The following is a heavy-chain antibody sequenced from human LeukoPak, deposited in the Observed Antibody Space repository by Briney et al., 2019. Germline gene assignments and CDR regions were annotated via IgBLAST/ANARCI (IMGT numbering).Heavy chain of an antibody. CDR2: IKYDGSEK. CDR3: AGGWGDCGTVSCYTGGDVFDI. Sequence: PGGSLRLSCGASGFSFSYYWMTWVRQSPRKGLEWVANIKYDGSEKYYVESVKGRFSISRDNAKNSLSLQMTSLRVEDTAMYYCAGGWGDCGTVSCYTGGDVFDIWGQGTKVTVSS. V-gene: IGHV3-7*01. J-gene: IGHJ3*02. D-gene: IGHD2-2*02. CDR1: GFSFSYYW.